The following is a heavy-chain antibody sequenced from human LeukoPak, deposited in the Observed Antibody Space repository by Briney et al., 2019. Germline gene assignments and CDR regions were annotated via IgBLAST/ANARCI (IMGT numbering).Heavy chain of an antibody. CDR1: GYTFTGYY. V-gene: IGHV1-69*06. CDR2: IIPIFGTA. J-gene: IGHJ6*03. D-gene: IGHD2-21*02. Sequence: ASVKVSCKASGYTFTGYYMHWVRQAPGQGLEWMGGIIPIFGTANYAQKFQGRVTITADKSTSTAYMELSSLRSEDTAVYYCARSSVVTAIDYYYYYMDVWGKGTTVTVSS. CDR3: ARSSVVTAIDYYYYYMDV.